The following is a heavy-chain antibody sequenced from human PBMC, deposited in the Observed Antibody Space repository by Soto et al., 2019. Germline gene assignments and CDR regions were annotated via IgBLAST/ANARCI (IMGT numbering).Heavy chain of an antibody. J-gene: IGHJ4*02. CDR3: ARLMWDSSGYYCYFDY. CDR2: IYHSGST. Sequence: SETLSLTCAVSGGSISSGGYSWSWIRQPPGKGLEWIGYIYHSGSTYYNPSLKSRVTMSVDRSKNQFSLKLSSVTAADTAVYYCARLMWDSSGYYCYFDYWGQGALVTVSS. D-gene: IGHD3-22*01. CDR1: GGSISSGGYS. V-gene: IGHV4-30-2*01.